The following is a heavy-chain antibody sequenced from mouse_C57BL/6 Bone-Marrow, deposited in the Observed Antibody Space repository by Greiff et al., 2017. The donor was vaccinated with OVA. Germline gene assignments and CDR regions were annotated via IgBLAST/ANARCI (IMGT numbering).Heavy chain of an antibody. D-gene: IGHD1-1*01. CDR2: IYPRSGNT. Sequence: QVQLQQSGAELARPGASVKLSCKASGYTFTSYGISWVKQRTGQGLEWIGEIYPRSGNTYYNEKFKGKATLTADKSSSTAYMELRSLSSADSAFYFCARYGLLRYAMGYWGPGTSVTVSS. CDR1: GYTFTSYG. J-gene: IGHJ4*01. CDR3: ARYGLLRYAMGY. V-gene: IGHV1-81*01.